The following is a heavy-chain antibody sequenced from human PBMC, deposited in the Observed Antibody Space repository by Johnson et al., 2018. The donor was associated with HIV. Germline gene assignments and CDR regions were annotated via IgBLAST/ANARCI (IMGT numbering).Heavy chain of an antibody. V-gene: IGHV3-30*02. Sequence: VQLVESGGGVVQPGGSLRLSCAASGFTFSSYGMHWVRQAPGKGLEWVAFIRYDGSDKYYADSVKGRFTISRDSSKNTLYLQMSSLRAQDTAVYYCASLGLDLLVKAPLSVVFDAFDIWGQGTMVTVSS. CDR3: ASLGLDLLVKAPLSVVFDAFDI. D-gene: IGHD3-16*01. CDR2: IRYDGSDK. J-gene: IGHJ3*02. CDR1: GFTFSSYG.